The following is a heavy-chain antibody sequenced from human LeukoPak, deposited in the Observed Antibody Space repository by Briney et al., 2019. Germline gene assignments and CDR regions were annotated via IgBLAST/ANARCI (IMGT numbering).Heavy chain of an antibody. V-gene: IGHV3-53*01. CDR2: IYSGGST. CDR3: ARHRAEYYYGMDV. CDR1: GFTVSSNY. D-gene: IGHD6-25*01. J-gene: IGHJ6*02. Sequence: GGSLRLSCAASGFTVSSNYMSWVRQAPGKGLEWVSVIYSGGSTCYADSVKGRFTISRDNSKNTLYLQMNSLRAEDTAVYYCARHRAEYYYGMDVWGQGTTVTVSS.